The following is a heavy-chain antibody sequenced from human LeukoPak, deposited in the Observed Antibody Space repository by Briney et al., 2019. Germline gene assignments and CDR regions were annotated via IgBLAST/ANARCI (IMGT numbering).Heavy chain of an antibody. CDR1: GGSISSYY. J-gene: IGHJ4*02. CDR3: AGHHPRNTVDF. D-gene: IGHD2/OR15-2a*01. Sequence: PSQTLSLTRTVSGGSISSYYWSWIRQPPGKGLEWIAYISDIGSINYNPSLQSRVTISLDTSQNQFSLKLRSVTAADTAVYYCAGHHPRNTVDFWGQGTLVTVSS. CDR2: ISDIGSI. V-gene: IGHV4-59*08.